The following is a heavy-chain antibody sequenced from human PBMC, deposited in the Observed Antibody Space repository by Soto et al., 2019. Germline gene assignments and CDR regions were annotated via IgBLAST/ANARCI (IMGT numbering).Heavy chain of an antibody. CDR2: INPSGGST. CDR3: ARGVTDPSVVGLGDYFDY. J-gene: IGHJ4*02. CDR1: GYTFTSYY. D-gene: IGHD2-2*01. Sequence: ASVKVSCKASGYTFTSYYMHWVRQAPGQGLEWMGIINPSGGSTSYAQKFQGRVTMTRDTSTSTVYMELSSLRSEDTAVYYCARGVTDPSVVGLGDYFDYWGQGTLVTVSS. V-gene: IGHV1-46*01.